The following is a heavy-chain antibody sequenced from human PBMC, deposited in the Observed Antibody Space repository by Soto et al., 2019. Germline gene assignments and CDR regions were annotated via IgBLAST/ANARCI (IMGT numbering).Heavy chain of an antibody. CDR3: ARDVVLRFGELLYSHDAFGI. CDR1: GYTFTSYG. Sequence: GASVKVSCKASGYTFTSYGISWVRQAPGQGLEWMGWISAYNGNTNYAQKLQGRVTMTTDTSTSTAYMELRSLRSDDMAAYYCARDVVLRFGELLYSHDAFGIWGQGTMVTVSS. J-gene: IGHJ3*02. V-gene: IGHV1-18*03. CDR2: ISAYNGNT. D-gene: IGHD3-10*01.